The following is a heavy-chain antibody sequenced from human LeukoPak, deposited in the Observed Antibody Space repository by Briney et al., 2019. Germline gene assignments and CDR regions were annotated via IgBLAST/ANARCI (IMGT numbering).Heavy chain of an antibody. CDR3: ASGSSLGQVDY. J-gene: IGHJ4*02. D-gene: IGHD1-26*01. Sequence: GGSLRLSCAASGFTVSNNYMTWVPQAPGKGLEWVSLIYSAGGTLYADSVKGRFTISRDNSKNTLYLQMNSLRTEDTAVYYCASGSSLGQVDYWGQGTLVTVSS. V-gene: IGHV3-66*02. CDR2: IYSAGGT. CDR1: GFTVSNNY.